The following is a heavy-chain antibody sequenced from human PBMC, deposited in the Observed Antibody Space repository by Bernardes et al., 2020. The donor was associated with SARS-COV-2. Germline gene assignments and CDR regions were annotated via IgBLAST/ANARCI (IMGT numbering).Heavy chain of an antibody. D-gene: IGHD3-10*01. CDR1: GLTSNNYG. V-gene: IGHV3-30*18. CDR3: AKSNLVFHFSANNGLDV. CDR2: ISYEGSKK. Sequence: SLSPSCAATGLTSNNYGMDCVRQAPGKGLEWVAFISYEGSKKFYADSVQGRSTISRDSSKNTLELQMNSLRPEDTALYYCAKSNLVFHFSANNGLDVWGQGTTVTVSS. J-gene: IGHJ6*02.